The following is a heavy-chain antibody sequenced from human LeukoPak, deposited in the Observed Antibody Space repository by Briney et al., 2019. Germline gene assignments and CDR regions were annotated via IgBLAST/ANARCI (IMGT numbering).Heavy chain of an antibody. D-gene: IGHD1-1*01. CDR1: GFTVSSNY. J-gene: IGHJ3*02. CDR2: IYSGGST. V-gene: IGHV3-53*01. Sequence: PGGSLGLSGPPSGFTVSSNYMSGVRQAPGKGLEWVSVIYSGGSTYYADSVKGRFTISRDNSKNTLYLQMNSLRAEDTAVYYCARGYVPDAFDIWGQGTMVTVSS. CDR3: ARGYVPDAFDI.